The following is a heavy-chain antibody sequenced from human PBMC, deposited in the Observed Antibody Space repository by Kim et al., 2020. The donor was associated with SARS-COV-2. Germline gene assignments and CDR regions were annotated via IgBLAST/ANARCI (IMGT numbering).Heavy chain of an antibody. Sequence: GGSLRLSCAASGFIFDTYWMHWVRQAPGKGLVWVSRIKSDGSSTSYADSVKGRFTISRDNAKNTLYLQMNSLRAEDTAVYYCTRYPAYSYAYKWLDSWG. CDR1: GFIFDTYW. D-gene: IGHD5-18*01. CDR2: IKSDGSST. CDR3: TRYPAYSYAYKWLDS. V-gene: IGHV3-74*01. J-gene: IGHJ5*01.